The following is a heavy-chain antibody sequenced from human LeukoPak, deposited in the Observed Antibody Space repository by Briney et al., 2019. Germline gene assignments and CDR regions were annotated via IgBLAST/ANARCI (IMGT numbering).Heavy chain of an antibody. Sequence: GGSLRLSCAASGFTFSSYAMHWVRQAPGKGLEWVAVISYDGSNKYYADSVKGRFTISRDNSKNTLYLQMNSLRAEDTAVYYCARAPNAFDIWGRGTMVTVS. CDR1: GFTFSSYA. CDR2: ISYDGSNK. J-gene: IGHJ3*02. CDR3: ARAPNAFDI. V-gene: IGHV3-30-3*01.